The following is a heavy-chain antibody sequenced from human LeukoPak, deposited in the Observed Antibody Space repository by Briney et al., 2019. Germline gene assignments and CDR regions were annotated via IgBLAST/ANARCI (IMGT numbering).Heavy chain of an antibody. CDR3: AKALRFLEWLLPGGFDY. Sequence: GGSLRLSCAASGFTFSNYAIHWVRQAPGKGLEWVAVISYDGSYKYYADSVKGRFTISRDNSKNTLYLQMNGLRTEDTAVYYCAKALRFLEWLLPGGFDYWGQGTLVTVSS. V-gene: IGHV3-30*18. CDR2: ISYDGSYK. J-gene: IGHJ4*02. D-gene: IGHD3-3*01. CDR1: GFTFSNYA.